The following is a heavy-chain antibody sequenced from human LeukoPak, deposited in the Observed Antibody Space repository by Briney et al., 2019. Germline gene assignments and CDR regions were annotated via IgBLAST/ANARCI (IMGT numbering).Heavy chain of an antibody. CDR1: GFTFSNYW. V-gene: IGHV3-7*01. CDR2: IKEDGSEK. CDR3: ARDLAGYCSSTSCYLAY. Sequence: PGGSLRLSCAASGFTFSNYWMSWVRQASGKGLEWVANIKEDGSEKYYVDSVKGRFTISRDNAKNSLYLQMNSLRAEDTAVYYCARDLAGYCSSTSCYLAYWGQGTLVTGSS. D-gene: IGHD2-2*01. J-gene: IGHJ4*02.